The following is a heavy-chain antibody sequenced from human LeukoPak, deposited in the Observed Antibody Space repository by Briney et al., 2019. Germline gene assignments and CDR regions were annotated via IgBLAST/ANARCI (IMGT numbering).Heavy chain of an antibody. CDR2: ISYDGRSK. J-gene: IGHJ4*02. V-gene: IGHV3-30*04. CDR1: GFTFSSYS. CDR3: ARAHSSSWGYFDY. Sequence: PGKSLRLSCAASGFTFSSYSIHWVRQPLGKGLEWVALISYDGRSKYYADSVNGRFTISRDNAKNSLYLQMNSLRAEDTAVYYCARAHSSSWGYFDYWGQGTLVTVSS. D-gene: IGHD6-13*01.